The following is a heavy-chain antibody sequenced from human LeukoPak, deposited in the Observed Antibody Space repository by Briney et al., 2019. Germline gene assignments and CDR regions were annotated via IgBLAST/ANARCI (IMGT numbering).Heavy chain of an antibody. CDR2: INAGNGNT. CDR1: GYTFTSYA. J-gene: IGHJ4*02. V-gene: IGHV1-3*01. CDR3: SRVGAAAGPYYFDF. Sequence: ASVKVSCMASGYTFTSYAMHWVRQAPGQRLEWMGWINAGNGNTKYSQKFQGRVTITRDTSASTAYMELSSLRSEDTAVYYCSRVGAAAGPYYFDFWGQGTLVTVSS. D-gene: IGHD6-13*01.